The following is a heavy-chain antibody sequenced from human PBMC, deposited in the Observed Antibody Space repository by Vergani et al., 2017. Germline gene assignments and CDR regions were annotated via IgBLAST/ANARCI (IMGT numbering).Heavy chain of an antibody. D-gene: IGHD5-24*01. CDR2: IYYSGST. CDR1: GGSISSSSYY. V-gene: IGHV4-39*01. J-gene: IGHJ4*02. Sequence: QLQLQESGPGLVKPSETLSLTCTVSGGSISSSSYYWGWIRQPPGKGLEWIGSIYYSGSTYYNPSLKSRVTISVDTSKNQFSLKLSSVTAADTAVYYCATSRGGEMATMNAWGGFGLQIFDYWGQGTLVTVSS. CDR3: ATSRGGEMATMNAWGGFGLQIFDY.